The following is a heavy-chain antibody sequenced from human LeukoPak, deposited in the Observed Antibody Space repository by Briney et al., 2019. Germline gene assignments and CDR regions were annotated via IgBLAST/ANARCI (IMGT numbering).Heavy chain of an antibody. V-gene: IGHV4-34*01. CDR1: GDSINSGYY. D-gene: IGHD3-3*01. Sequence: SETLSLTCSVSGDSINSGYYWSWIRQPPGKGLEWIGEINHSGSTNYNPSLKSRVTISVDTSKNQFSLKLSSVTAADTAVYYCARAPARTIFGVVTRARFNYYYYMDVWGKGTTVTVSS. CDR3: ARAPARTIFGVVTRARFNYYYYMDV. J-gene: IGHJ6*03. CDR2: INHSGST.